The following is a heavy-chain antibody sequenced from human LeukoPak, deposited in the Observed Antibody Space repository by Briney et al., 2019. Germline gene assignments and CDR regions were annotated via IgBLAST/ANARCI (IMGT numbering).Heavy chain of an antibody. CDR2: ISGSGGGT. J-gene: IGHJ4*02. V-gene: IGHV3-23*01. Sequence: PGGSLRLSCATSGFTFSSSAMSWVRQAPGKGLAWVSTISGSGGGTYYADSVKGRFTISRDNSNNTLYLQMNSLRAEDTAVFYCAKLFYSSGMYHFDYWGQGTLVTASS. CDR3: AKLFYSSGMYHFDY. CDR1: GFTFSSSA. D-gene: IGHD3-10*01.